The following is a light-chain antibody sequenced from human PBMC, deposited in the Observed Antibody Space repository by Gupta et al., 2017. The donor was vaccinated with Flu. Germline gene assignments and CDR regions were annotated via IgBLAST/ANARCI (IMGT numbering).Light chain of an antibody. CDR1: QSVSSSY. Sequence: EIVLTQSPGTLSLSPGERATLSCRASQSVSSSYLDWYQQKPGQAPRLIIYGASSSANGIPDRFSGSGCGTDFTLTSSRREHEDFAVYYGQQDCSQITFGGGTKVEIK. CDR2: GAS. CDR3: QQDCSQIT. J-gene: IGKJ4*01. V-gene: IGKV3-20*01.